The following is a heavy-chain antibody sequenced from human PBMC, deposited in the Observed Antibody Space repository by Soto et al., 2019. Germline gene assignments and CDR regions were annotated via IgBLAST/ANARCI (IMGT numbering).Heavy chain of an antibody. D-gene: IGHD3-22*01. V-gene: IGHV3-30*18. CDR1: GFPFSSYG. CDR2: ISYDGSNK. J-gene: IGHJ1*01. CDR3: AKAGYYDSSGYSGYFQH. Sequence: PGGSLRLSCAASGFPFSSYGMHWVRQAPGKGLEWVAVISYDGSNKYYADSVKGRFTISRDDSKNTLYLQMNSLRAEDTAVYYCAKAGYYDSSGYSGYFQHWGQGTLVTVS.